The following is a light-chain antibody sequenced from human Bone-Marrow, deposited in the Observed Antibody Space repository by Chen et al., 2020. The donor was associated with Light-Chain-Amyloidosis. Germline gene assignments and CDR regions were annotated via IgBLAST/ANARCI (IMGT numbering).Light chain of an antibody. CDR1: NIGSTS. V-gene: IGLV3-21*02. Sequence: SYVLTQLSSVSVAPGQTAPIARGGNNIGSTSVHWYQQTPGQAPLLVVYDSDRPSGIPERLSGSNSGNTATLTISRVGAGDEADYYCQVWDRSSDRPVFGGGTKLTVL. CDR3: QVWDRSSDRPV. CDR2: DS. J-gene: IGLJ3*02.